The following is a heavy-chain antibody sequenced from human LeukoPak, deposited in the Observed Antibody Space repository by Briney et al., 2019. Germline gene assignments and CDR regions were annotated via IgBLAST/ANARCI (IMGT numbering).Heavy chain of an antibody. Sequence: SETLSLTCTVFGDSVSGYYLNWVRQPPGKGLEWIGHIYKIGTTNYNPSLKSRLTISADTSKNQFSLKLRSVTAADTAVYYCVIGVGWQPDYWGQGALVTVSS. CDR1: GDSVSGYY. J-gene: IGHJ4*02. CDR2: IYKIGTT. V-gene: IGHV4-59*02. CDR3: VIGVGWQPDY. D-gene: IGHD2/OR15-2a*01.